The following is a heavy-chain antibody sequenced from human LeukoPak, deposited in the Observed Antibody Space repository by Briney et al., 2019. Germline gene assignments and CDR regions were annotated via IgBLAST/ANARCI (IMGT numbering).Heavy chain of an antibody. Sequence: PGGSLRLSCAASGFTFSSYGMHWVRQAPGKGLEWVAFIRYDGSNKYYADSVKGRFTISRDNSKNTLYLQMNSLRAEDTAVYYCAKSDYYDSSGYYMYYFDYWGQGTLVTVSS. V-gene: IGHV3-30*02. CDR2: IRYDGSNK. J-gene: IGHJ4*02. CDR1: GFTFSSYG. CDR3: AKSDYYDSSGYYMYYFDY. D-gene: IGHD3-22*01.